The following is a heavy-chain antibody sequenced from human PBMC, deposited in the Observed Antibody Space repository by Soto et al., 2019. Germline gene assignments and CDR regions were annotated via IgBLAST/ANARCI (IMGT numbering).Heavy chain of an antibody. D-gene: IGHD4-17*01. V-gene: IGHV3-66*01. CDR3: ATRMTTAPY. J-gene: IGHJ4*02. CDR1: LFIVSDNY. Sequence: EVRLVQSGGGLVQPGGSLRLSCAASLFIVSDNYMSWVRQAPGKGLEWVSLIYSGGGTDYAESVKGRFTISRDNSKNTRYLQLNSLNAEDPGVYYCATRMTTAPYWGQGTVVTVSS. CDR2: IYSGGGT.